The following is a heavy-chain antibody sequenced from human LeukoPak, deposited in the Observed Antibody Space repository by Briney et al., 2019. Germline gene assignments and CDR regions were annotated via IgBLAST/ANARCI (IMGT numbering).Heavy chain of an antibody. J-gene: IGHJ4*02. D-gene: IGHD3-22*01. CDR1: GFTFSSDW. V-gene: IGHV3-7*01. Sequence: PGGSLRLSCAASGFTFSSDWMSWVRQAPGKGLEWVANIKRDGSEKYYVDSVKGRFTISRDNAKNSLYLQMNSLRAEDTAVYYCAKSLGNYYDSSGYFRYYFDYWGQGTLVTVSS. CDR3: AKSLGNYYDSSGYFRYYFDY. CDR2: IKRDGSEK.